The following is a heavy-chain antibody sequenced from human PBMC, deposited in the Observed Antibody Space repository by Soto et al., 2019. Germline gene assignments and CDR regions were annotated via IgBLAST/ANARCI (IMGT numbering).Heavy chain of an antibody. CDR3: ASVRADYYDSSGPLGY. CDR2: ISYDGSNK. CDR1: GFTLSSYA. J-gene: IGHJ4*02. Sequence: QVQLVESGGGVVQPGRSLRLSCAASGFTLSSYAMHWVRQAPGKGLEWVAVISYDGSNKYYADSVKGRFTISRDNSKNTLYLQMNSLRAEDTAVYYCASVRADYYDSSGPLGYWGQGTLVTVSS. D-gene: IGHD3-22*01. V-gene: IGHV3-30-3*01.